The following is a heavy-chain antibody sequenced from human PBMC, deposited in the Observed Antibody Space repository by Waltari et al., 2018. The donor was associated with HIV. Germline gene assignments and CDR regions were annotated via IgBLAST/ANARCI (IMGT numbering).Heavy chain of an antibody. CDR3: AKGTSLDY. CDR1: GFTVRSNY. V-gene: IGHV3-53*01. J-gene: IGHJ4*02. Sequence: EVQLVASGAGLIQPGGSMRLSCAASGFTVRSNYMSWVRRAPGKGLEWVSVIYSGGSTYYADSVKGRFTISRDNSKNTLYLQMNSLRAEDTAVYYCAKGTSLDYWGQGTLVTVSS. D-gene: IGHD2-8*01. CDR2: IYSGGST.